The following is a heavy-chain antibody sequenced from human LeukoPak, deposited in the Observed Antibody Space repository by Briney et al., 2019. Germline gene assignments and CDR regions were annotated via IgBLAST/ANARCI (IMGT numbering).Heavy chain of an antibody. CDR3: ASRGYSYGLDY. Sequence: PGASLRLSCAASGFTFSSYAMHWVRQAPGKGLEWVAVISYDGSNKYYADSVKGRFTISRDNSKNTLYLQMNSLRAEDTAVYYCASRGYSYGLDYWGQGTLVTVSS. V-gene: IGHV3-30-3*01. CDR2: ISYDGSNK. D-gene: IGHD5-18*01. CDR1: GFTFSSYA. J-gene: IGHJ4*02.